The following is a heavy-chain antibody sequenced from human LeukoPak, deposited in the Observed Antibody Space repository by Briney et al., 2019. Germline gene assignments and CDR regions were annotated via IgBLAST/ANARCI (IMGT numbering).Heavy chain of an antibody. CDR1: GYTFTSYD. CDR2: MNPNSGNT. CDR3: ARQSSHGSVSFFYYYYYMDV. Sequence: ASVKVSCKASGYTFTSYDINWVRQATGQGLEWMGWMNPNSGNTGYAQKFQGRVTMTRNTYISTAYMELSSLRSEDTAVYYCARQSSHGSVSFFYYYYYMDVWGKETSDTVSS. V-gene: IGHV1-8*01. D-gene: IGHD3-10*01. J-gene: IGHJ6*03.